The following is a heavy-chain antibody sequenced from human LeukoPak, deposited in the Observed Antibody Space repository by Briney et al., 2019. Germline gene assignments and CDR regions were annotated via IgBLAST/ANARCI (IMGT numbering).Heavy chain of an antibody. J-gene: IGHJ4*02. Sequence: GGPLRLSCAASGFTVSSNYMSWVRQAPGKGLEWVSVIYSGGSTYYADSVKGRFTISRDNSKNTLYLQMNCLRAEDTAVYYCASSGRWLQSPFDYWGQGTLVTVSS. V-gene: IGHV3-53*01. CDR2: IYSGGST. CDR1: GFTVSSNY. D-gene: IGHD5-24*01. CDR3: ASSGRWLQSPFDY.